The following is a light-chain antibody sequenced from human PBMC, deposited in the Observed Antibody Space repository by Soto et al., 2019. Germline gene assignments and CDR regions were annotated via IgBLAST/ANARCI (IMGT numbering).Light chain of an antibody. CDR1: PTISTTV. J-gene: IGKJ1*01. CDR2: GAS. CDR3: QQFGGSPT. V-gene: IGKV3-20*01. Sequence: DIVWTPSHAILSFSLVEIFSPSFRSIPTISTTVLAWYPQKPGQAPRLLNCGASSRTTGIPDRFSGSASGTDSTLTISRLEHEDFAMYYCQQFGGSPTCGQGTKVDIK.